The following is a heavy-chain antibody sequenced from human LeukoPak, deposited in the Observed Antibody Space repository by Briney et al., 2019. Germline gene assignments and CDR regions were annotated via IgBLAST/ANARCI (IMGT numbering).Heavy chain of an antibody. CDR2: IRYDGSNK. CDR3: VRDWGYDSSGYWQKYFDS. J-gene: IGHJ4*02. Sequence: GGSLRLSCAASGFTFSSYGMHWVRQAPGKGLEWVAFIRYDGSNKYYADSVKGRFTISRDNSKNTLYLQMNSLRAEDTAVYYCVRDWGYDSSGYWQKYFDSWGQGTLVTVSS. D-gene: IGHD3-22*01. CDR1: GFTFSSYG. V-gene: IGHV3-30*02.